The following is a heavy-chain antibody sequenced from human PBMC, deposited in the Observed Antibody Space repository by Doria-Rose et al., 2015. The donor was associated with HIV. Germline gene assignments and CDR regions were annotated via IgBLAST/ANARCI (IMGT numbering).Heavy chain of an antibody. Sequence: QESGPVPVKPTETLTLTCTVSGVSLSSPGLGVSWIRQPPGKALEWLAQISSDDERSYKTSLKSRLTISRGTSKSQVVLTMTDMDPVDTATYYCARIKSSRWYHKYYFDFWGQGTLVIVSA. CDR2: ISSDDER. V-gene: IGHV2-26*01. D-gene: IGHD6-13*01. CDR3: ARIKSSRWYHKYYFDF. J-gene: IGHJ4*02. CDR1: GVSLSSPGLG.